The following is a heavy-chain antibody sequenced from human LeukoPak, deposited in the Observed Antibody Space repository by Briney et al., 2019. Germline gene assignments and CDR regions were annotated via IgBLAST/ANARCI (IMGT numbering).Heavy chain of an antibody. CDR2: ISYDGSKK. Sequence: GGSLRLSCAASGFSFSGYGMHWVRQAPGKGLELVAVISYDGSKKYYADSVKGRFTISRDNSKNTLYLQMNSLRAEDTALYYCAKVFQIGDRHYFDYWGQGTLVTVSS. J-gene: IGHJ4*02. CDR1: GFSFSGYG. CDR3: AKVFQIGDRHYFDY. V-gene: IGHV3-30*18. D-gene: IGHD3-16*01.